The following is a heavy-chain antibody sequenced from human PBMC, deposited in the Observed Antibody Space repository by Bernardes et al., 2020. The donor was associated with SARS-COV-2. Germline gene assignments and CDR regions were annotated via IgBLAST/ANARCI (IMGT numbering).Heavy chain of an antibody. CDR2: INGGGSSV. CDR3: ARFGYCTTNSCPTMAFYYYYYGMDV. D-gene: IGHD2-2*03. J-gene: IGHJ6*02. Sequence: GGSLRLSCAASGFSFSDYWMHWVRQAPGTGLMWVSRINGGGSSVNYADSVKGRFTISRDNAKNSLYLQMNSLSAEDTAVYYCARFGYCTTNSCPTMAFYYYYYGMDVWGQGTTVTVSS. CDR1: GFSFSDYW. V-gene: IGHV3-74*01.